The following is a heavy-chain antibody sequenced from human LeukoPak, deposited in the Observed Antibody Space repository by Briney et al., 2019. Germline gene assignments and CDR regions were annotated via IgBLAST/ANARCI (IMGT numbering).Heavy chain of an antibody. CDR1: GYTFTSYY. CDR3: ARLLLYGSGSWQVTEGADY. J-gene: IGHJ4*02. V-gene: IGHV1-46*01. CDR2: INPSGGST. D-gene: IGHD3-10*01. Sequence: GASVKVSCKASGYTFTSYYMHWVRQAPGQGLEWMGIINPSGGSTSYAQKFQGRVTMTRDMSTSTVYMELSSLRSEDTAVYYCARLLLYGSGSWQVTEGADYWGQGTLVTVSS.